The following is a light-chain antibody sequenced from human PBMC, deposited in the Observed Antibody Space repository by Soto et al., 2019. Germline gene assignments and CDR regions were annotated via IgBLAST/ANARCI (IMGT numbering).Light chain of an antibody. CDR1: QDISNY. CDR3: QQYDTVPSLT. V-gene: IGKV1-33*01. J-gene: IGKJ4*01. CDR2: DAS. Sequence: DIQMTQSPSSLSASVGDKVTITCQASQDISNYLNWYQQKPGKAPNLLIFDASNLELGVPSRFSGSGSGTDFTLTISSRQPEDVATYYCQQYDTVPSLTFGGGTKV.